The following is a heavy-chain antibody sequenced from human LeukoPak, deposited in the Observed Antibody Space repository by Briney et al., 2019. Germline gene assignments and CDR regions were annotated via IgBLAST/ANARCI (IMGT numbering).Heavy chain of an antibody. V-gene: IGHV1-18*01. D-gene: IGHD3-22*01. CDR1: GYTFTSYG. CDR3: ARVRETMIVVAELDY. J-gene: IGHJ4*02. CDR2: ISAYNGNT. Sequence: ASVKVSCKASGYTFTSYGISWVRQAPGQGLEWMGWISAYNGNTNYAQKLQGRVTMTTDTSTSTAYMELRSLRSDDTAVYYCARVRETMIVVAELDYWRQGTLVTVSS.